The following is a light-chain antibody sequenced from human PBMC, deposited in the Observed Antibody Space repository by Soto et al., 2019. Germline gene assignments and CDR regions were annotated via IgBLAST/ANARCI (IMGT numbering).Light chain of an antibody. J-gene: IGLJ3*02. CDR2: VNR. CDR3: QAYDYCLTAMV. CDR1: NSNLGSVYD. Sequence: QSVLTQPPSVSGAPGQRVTISCTGHNSNLGSVYDVHWYQQLPGAAPKLVIFVNRNRPSGVPERFSGSKSGTSASLAITGLQAKDEAYYYCQAYDYCLTAMVCGGETKLTVL. V-gene: IGLV1-40*01.